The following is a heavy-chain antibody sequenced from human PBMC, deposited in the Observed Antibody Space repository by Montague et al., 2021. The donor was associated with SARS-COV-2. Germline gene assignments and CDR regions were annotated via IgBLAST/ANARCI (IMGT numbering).Heavy chain of an antibody. J-gene: IGHJ4*02. CDR3: ARVEGWTDYYDILTGYSRNFDY. D-gene: IGHD3-9*01. Sequence: SLRLSCAASGFTFSSYEMNWVRQAPGKGLEWVSHISSSGSTIYYADSVKGRFTISRDNAKNSLYLQMNSLRAEDTAVYYCARVEGWTDYYDILTGYSRNFDYWGQGTLVTVSS. V-gene: IGHV3-48*03. CDR2: ISSSGSTI. CDR1: GFTFSSYE.